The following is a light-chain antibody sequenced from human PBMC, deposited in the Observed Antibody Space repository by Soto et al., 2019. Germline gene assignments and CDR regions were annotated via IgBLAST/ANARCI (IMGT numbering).Light chain of an antibody. Sequence: SYELTQPPSVSVAPGKTATITCGGDNIGSKSVHWYQQRPGQAPVLVIYYDSDRPSGIPERFSGSNSGNTATLTVSRVEVGDEADYYCEVWDSSSDQYVFGTGTKLTVL. V-gene: IGLV3-21*04. CDR3: EVWDSSSDQYV. CDR1: NIGSKS. CDR2: YDS. J-gene: IGLJ1*01.